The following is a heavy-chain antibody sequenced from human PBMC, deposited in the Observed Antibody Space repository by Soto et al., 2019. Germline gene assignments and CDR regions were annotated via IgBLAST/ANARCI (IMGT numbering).Heavy chain of an antibody. J-gene: IGHJ4*02. D-gene: IGHD5-12*01. CDR2: IYYSGST. CDR1: GGSVSSGSHY. CDR3: ARDRKRGCSGYDFDC. Sequence: QLQESGPGLVKPSETLSLTCAVSGGSVSSGSHYWSWIRQPPGKGLEWIASIYYSGSTNYNPSLNSRVTIPVDTSKNQFSLRLTAVTAADTAVYYCARDRKRGCSGYDFDCWGQGTLVTVSS. V-gene: IGHV4-61*01.